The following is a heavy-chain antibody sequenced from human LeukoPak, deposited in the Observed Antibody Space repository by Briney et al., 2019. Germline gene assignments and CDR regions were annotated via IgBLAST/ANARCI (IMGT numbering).Heavy chain of an antibody. Sequence: SETLSLTCTVSGGPISSYYWSWIRQPPGKGLEWIGYIYTSGSTNYNPSLKSRVTISVDTSKNQFSLKLSSVTAADTAVYYCARLYSSSTDFDYWGQGTLVTVSS. CDR2: IYTSGST. V-gene: IGHV4-4*09. CDR1: GGPISSYY. D-gene: IGHD6-6*01. CDR3: ARLYSSSTDFDY. J-gene: IGHJ4*02.